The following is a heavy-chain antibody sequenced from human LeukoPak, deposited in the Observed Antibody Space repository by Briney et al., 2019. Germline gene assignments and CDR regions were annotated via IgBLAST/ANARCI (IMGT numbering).Heavy chain of an antibody. D-gene: IGHD6-19*01. CDR2: ISWNSGSI. J-gene: IGHJ4*02. V-gene: IGHV3-9*01. CDR1: GFTFDDYA. CDR3: ARDARVAGMGFFDY. Sequence: PGGSLRLSCAASGFTFDDYAMHWVRQAPGKGLEWVSGISWNSGSIGYADSVKGRFTISRDNAKNSLYLQMNSLRAEDTAVYYCARDARVAGMGFFDYWGQGTLVTVSS.